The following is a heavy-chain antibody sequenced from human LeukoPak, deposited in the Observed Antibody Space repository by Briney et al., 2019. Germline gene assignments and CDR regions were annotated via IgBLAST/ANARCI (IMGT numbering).Heavy chain of an antibody. CDR2: IYHSGST. Sequence: PSETLSLTCTVSGGSISSGGYYWSWIRQPPGKGLEWIGYIYHSGSTYYNPSLKSRVTISVDRSKNQFSLKLSSVTAADTAVYYCARGTDVLRYFDWGQGTLVTVSS. D-gene: IGHD3-9*01. CDR1: GGSISSGGYY. V-gene: IGHV4-30-2*01. J-gene: IGHJ4*02. CDR3: ARGTDVLRYFD.